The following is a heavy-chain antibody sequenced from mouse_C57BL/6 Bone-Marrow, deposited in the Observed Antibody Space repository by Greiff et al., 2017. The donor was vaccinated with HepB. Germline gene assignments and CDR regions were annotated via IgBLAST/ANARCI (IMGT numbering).Heavy chain of an antibody. CDR1: GFSLSTSGMG. CDR2: IYWDDDK. CDR3: ARKRGSSYWYFDV. Sequence: QVTLKESGPGILQSSQTLSLTCSFSGFSLSTSGMGVSWIRQPSGKGLEWLAHIYWDDDKRYNPSLKSRLTISKDTSRNQVFLKITSVDTADTATYYCARKRGSSYWYFDVWGTGTTVTVSS. J-gene: IGHJ1*03. V-gene: IGHV8-12*01. D-gene: IGHD1-1*01.